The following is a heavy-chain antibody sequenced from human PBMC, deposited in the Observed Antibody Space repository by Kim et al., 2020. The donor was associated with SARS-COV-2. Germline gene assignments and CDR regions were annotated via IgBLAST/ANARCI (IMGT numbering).Heavy chain of an antibody. V-gene: IGHV1-69*13. CDR3: AREGRAFRHLFDC. D-gene: IGHD3-3*02. J-gene: IGHJ4*02. CDR1: GGTFSSYA. Sequence: SVKVSCKASGGTFSSYAISWVRQAPGQGLEWMGGIIPIFGTANYAQKFQGRVTITADESTSTAYMELSSLRSEDTAVYYCAREGRAFRHLFDCWGQGTLVTVSS. CDR2: IIPIFGTA.